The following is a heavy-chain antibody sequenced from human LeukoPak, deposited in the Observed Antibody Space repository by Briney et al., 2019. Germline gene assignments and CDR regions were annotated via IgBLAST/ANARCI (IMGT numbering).Heavy chain of an antibody. V-gene: IGHV4-34*01. D-gene: IGHD1-1*01. Sequence: SETLSLTCAVYGGSFSGYYWSWIRPPPGKGLEWIGEINHSGSTNYNPSLKSRVTISVDTSKNQFSLKLSSVTAADTAVYYCARSRERGYYYYFYMDVWGKGTTVTVSS. CDR1: GGSFSGYY. CDR2: INHSGST. CDR3: ARSRERGYYYYFYMDV. J-gene: IGHJ6*03.